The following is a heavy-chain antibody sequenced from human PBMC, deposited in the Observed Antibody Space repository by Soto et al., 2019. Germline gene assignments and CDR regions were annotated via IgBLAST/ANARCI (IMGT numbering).Heavy chain of an antibody. D-gene: IGHD6-25*01. V-gene: IGHV1-69*01. Sequence: QVRLVQSGAEVKKPGSSVKVSCKASGYTFSSYTINWVRQAPGQGLELMGGIIPLFNSATYAQKFQGRVTITADESTSTAYLELRSLRSEDTAVYYCARIGDGNQRPFDYWGQGTLVTVSS. CDR3: ARIGDGNQRPFDY. CDR2: IIPLFNSA. CDR1: GYTFSSYT. J-gene: IGHJ4*02.